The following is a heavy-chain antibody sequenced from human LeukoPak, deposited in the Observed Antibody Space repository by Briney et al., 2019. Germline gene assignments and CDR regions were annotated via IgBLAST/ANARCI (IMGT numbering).Heavy chain of an antibody. CDR3: AKDHGFWSGYLF. CDR2: IRSDGNVT. V-gene: IGHV3-30*02. J-gene: IGHJ4*02. Sequence: PGGSLRLSCEASGFLFRSNGMRWVRQAPGKGLEWVAFIRSDGNVTKYLDSVKGRFTISRDNSKNTLYLQVNNLRPDDTAVYFCAKDHGFWSGYLFWGQGTLVTVSS. CDR1: GFLFRSNG. D-gene: IGHD3-3*01.